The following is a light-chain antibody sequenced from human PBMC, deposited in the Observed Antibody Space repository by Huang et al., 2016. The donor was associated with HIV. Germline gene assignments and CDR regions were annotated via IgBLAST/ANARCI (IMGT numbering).Light chain of an antibody. CDR3: QQYYNTPS. CDR1: QSVLYSSNNNNY. Sequence: DIVMTQSPDSLTVSLGERATINGKSSQSVLYSSNNNNYLAWYQQKPGQPPKLLIYWASTRESGVPDRFSGSGSGTDFTLTISSLQAEDVAVYYCQQYYNTPSFGQGTKVEIK. CDR2: WAS. V-gene: IGKV4-1*01. J-gene: IGKJ1*01.